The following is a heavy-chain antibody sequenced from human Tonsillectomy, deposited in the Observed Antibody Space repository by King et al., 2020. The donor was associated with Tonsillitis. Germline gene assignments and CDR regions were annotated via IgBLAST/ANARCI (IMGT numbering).Heavy chain of an antibody. CDR3: ARLDGALEYYYYGMDV. Sequence: VQLVESGGGVVQPGRSLRLSCAASGFTFSSYAMHWVRQAPGKGLQWVAFISFDGSNKDYADSVKGRFTISRDNSKNTLYLQMNSLRAEDTAVYYCARLDGALEYYYYGMDVWGQGTTVTVSS. CDR1: GFTFSSYA. CDR2: ISFDGSNK. V-gene: IGHV3-30-3*01. D-gene: IGHD4-17*01. J-gene: IGHJ6*02.